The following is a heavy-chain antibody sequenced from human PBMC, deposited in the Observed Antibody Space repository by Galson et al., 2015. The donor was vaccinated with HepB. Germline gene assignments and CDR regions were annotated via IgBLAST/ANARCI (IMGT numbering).Heavy chain of an antibody. CDR1: GYNFMQYG. D-gene: IGHD3-16*02. CDR2: ISVYNGNT. CDR3: ARGGRLGESSSFDY. J-gene: IGHJ4*02. Sequence: SVKVSCKASGYNFMQYGISWVRQAPGQGLEWMGWISVYNGNTKYAQKFQGRVTMTTDTSTSTVYMELRSLRSDDTAVYYCARGGRLGESSSFDYWGQGTLVTVSS. V-gene: IGHV1-18*01.